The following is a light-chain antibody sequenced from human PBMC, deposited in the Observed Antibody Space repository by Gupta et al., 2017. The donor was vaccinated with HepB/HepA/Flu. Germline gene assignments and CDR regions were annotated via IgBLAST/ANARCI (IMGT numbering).Light chain of an antibody. CDR1: QGIGND. CDR2: AVS. Sequence: DIQMTQSPSSLPASVGDRVTITCRASQGIGNDLIWFQQKPGKAPKRLIYAVSNVQSGVPSRFSGSGSGTEFTLTISSLQPEDFATYYCRHQNNYFWTFGQGTKVEIK. V-gene: IGKV1-17*01. J-gene: IGKJ1*01. CDR3: RHQNNYFWT.